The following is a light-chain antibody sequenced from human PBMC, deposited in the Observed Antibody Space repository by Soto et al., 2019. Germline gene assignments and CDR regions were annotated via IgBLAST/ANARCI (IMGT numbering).Light chain of an antibody. J-gene: IGLJ1*01. Sequence: QSALTPPASVSGSPGQSITISCTGTSSDVGGYNYVSWYQQHPGKAPKLMIYEVSDRPSGVSNRFSGSKSGNTASLTISGLQAEDEADYYCSSYTSSSPYVFGTGTKVTLL. CDR1: SSDVGGYNY. CDR2: EVS. CDR3: SSYTSSSPYV. V-gene: IGLV2-14*01.